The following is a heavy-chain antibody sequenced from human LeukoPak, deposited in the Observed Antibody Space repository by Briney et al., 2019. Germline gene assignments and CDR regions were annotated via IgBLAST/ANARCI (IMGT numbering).Heavy chain of an antibody. CDR1: GFTFTDSF. V-gene: IGHV3-11*01. D-gene: IGHD3-22*01. Sequence: PGGSLRLSCAASGFTFTDSFMTWIRQAPGKGLEWVSYISSSSSTIYYADSVKGRFTISRDNAKNSLYLQMNSLRAEDTAVYYCARSMGVTMIVVVPGVLDYWGQGTLVTVSS. CDR2: ISSSSSTI. CDR3: ARSMGVTMIVVVPGVLDY. J-gene: IGHJ4*02.